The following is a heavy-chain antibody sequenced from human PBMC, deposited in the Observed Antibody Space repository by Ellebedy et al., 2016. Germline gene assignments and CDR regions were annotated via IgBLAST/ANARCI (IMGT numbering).Heavy chain of an antibody. J-gene: IGHJ4*02. V-gene: IGHV4-61*01. CDR1: GDSVSSGRHY. CDR3: ARLQLLPLYFDY. Sequence: SETLSLTCTVSGDSVSSGRHYWSWIRQPPGKGLEWIGYIYYSGSTNSNPSLKIRVTISVDTSKNQFSLKLTSVTAADTAVYYCARLQLLPLYFDYWGQGTLVTVSS. CDR2: IYYSGST. D-gene: IGHD2-15*01.